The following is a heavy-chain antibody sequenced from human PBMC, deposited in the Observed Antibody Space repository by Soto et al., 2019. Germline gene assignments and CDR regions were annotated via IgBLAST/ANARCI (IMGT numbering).Heavy chain of an antibody. D-gene: IGHD1-26*01. J-gene: IGHJ5*02. Sequence: PSETLSLTCTVSGASISVHSYYWTWVRQPPGKGLEWIGSSYYSGTTYFNPSLKSRATISVDTSKNQFPLKLTSVTAADTAVYYCARAVPIGRNNWFDPWGQGSLVTVSS. V-gene: IGHV4-39*06. CDR2: SYYSGTT. CDR3: ARAVPIGRNNWFDP. CDR1: GASISVHSYY.